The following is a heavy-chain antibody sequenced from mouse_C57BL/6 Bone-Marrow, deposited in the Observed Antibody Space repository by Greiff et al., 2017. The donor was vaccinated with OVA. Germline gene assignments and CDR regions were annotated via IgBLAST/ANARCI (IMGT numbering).Heavy chain of an antibody. J-gene: IGHJ4*01. CDR2: IVPEDGET. CDR3: ATTGAGAMDY. Sequence: VQLQQSGAELVKPGASVKLSCTASGFNIKDYYMHWVKQRTEQGLEWIGRIVPEDGETKYAPTFQGKATITADTSSNTAYLQLSSLTSEDTAVYYCATTGAGAMDYWGQGTSVTVSS. D-gene: IGHD4-1*02. V-gene: IGHV14-2*01. CDR1: GFNIKDYY.